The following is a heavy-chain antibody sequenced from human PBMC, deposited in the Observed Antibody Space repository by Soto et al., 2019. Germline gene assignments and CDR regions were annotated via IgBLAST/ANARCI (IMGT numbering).Heavy chain of an antibody. J-gene: IGHJ4*02. D-gene: IGHD3-10*01. CDR1: GDSVSSNSAA. V-gene: IGHV6-1*01. CDR3: ARDKPITIGGPYDY. Sequence: SQTLSLTCAISGDSVSSNSAAWNWIRLSPSRGLEWLGRTYYRSKWYNDYAVSVKSRITINPDTSKNQFSLQLNSVTPEDTAVYYCARDKPITIGGPYDYWGQGTLVTVSS. CDR2: TYYRSKWYN.